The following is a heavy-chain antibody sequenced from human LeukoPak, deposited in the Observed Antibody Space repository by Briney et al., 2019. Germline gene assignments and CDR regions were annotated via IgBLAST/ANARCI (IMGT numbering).Heavy chain of an antibody. D-gene: IGHD6-13*01. CDR3: ASGQQLSRYYFDY. V-gene: IGHV4-59*01. CDR1: GGSISSYY. CDR2: IYYSGNP. J-gene: IGHJ4*02. Sequence: SETLSLTCTISGGSISSYYWNWIRQPPGKELEWIGYIYYSGNPKYNPSLKSRVTISVDTSKSQFSLKLSSVTAADTAVYYCASGQQLSRYYFDYWGQGTLVTVSS.